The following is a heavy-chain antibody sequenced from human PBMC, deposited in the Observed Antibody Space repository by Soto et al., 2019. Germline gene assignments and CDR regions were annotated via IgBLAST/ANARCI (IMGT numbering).Heavy chain of an antibody. CDR2: IWYDGSNK. CDR1: GFTFSSYG. J-gene: IGHJ6*03. CDR3: ARKGTTVTYYYYYYMDV. Sequence: QVQLVESGGGVVQPGRYLRLSCAASGFTFSSYGMHWVRQAPGKGLEWVAVIWYDGSNKYYADSVKGRFTISRDNSKNTLYLQMNSLRAEDTAVYYCARKGTTVTYYYYYYMDVWGKGTTVTVSS. D-gene: IGHD4-4*01. V-gene: IGHV3-33*01.